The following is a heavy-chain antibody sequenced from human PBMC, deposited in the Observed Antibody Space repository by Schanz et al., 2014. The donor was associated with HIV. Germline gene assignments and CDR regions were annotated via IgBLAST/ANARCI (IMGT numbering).Heavy chain of an antibody. CDR1: GFTFSNFA. Sequence: EVQMLESGGGSVQPGGSLRLSCAASGFTFSNFAMSWVRQAPGKGLEWVSSISGSGVSTFYAGSVKGRFAISRDKSKNTLYVQMNSLRVEDTAVYYCAKMARSVAANTNFDSWGQGALVTVSS. V-gene: IGHV3-23*01. CDR2: ISGSGVST. J-gene: IGHJ5*01. D-gene: IGHD6-19*01. CDR3: AKMARSVAANTNFDS.